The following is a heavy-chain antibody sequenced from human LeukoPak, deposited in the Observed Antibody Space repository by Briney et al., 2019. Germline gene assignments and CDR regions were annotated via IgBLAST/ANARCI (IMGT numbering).Heavy chain of an antibody. Sequence: VASVKVSCKASGYTFTSYDINWVRQATGQGLEWMGWMNPNSGNTGYAQKFQGRVTMTRNTSLSTAYMELSSLRSEDTAVYYCARSTHVYCSSTSCYPTYYYYGMDVWGQGTTVTVSS. CDR1: GYTFTSYD. D-gene: IGHD2-2*01. V-gene: IGHV1-8*01. CDR2: MNPNSGNT. CDR3: ARSTHVYCSSTSCYPTYYYYGMDV. J-gene: IGHJ6*02.